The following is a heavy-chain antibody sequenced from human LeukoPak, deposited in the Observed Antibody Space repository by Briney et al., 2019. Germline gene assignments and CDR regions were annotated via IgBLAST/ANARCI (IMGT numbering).Heavy chain of an antibody. V-gene: IGHV4-39*07. CDR2: IHYTGRT. J-gene: IGHJ4*02. CDR1: GGSISSDTSH. D-gene: IGHD3-16*01. CDR3: GRTWGYYFDY. Sequence: SETLSLTCTVSGGSISSDTSHWGWIREPPGKRLEWIGSIHYTGRTYYNPSLKSRVTISVDTSKSQFSLKLPSVTAADTAVYYCGRTWGYYFDYWGQGTLVTVSS.